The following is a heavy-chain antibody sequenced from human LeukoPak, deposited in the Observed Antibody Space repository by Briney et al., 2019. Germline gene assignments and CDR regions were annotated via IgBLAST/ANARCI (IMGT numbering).Heavy chain of an antibody. CDR2: INPNSGGT. CDR3: ARDRCSGGSCYGMDV. Sequence: ASVKVSCKASGYTFTGYYMHWVRQAPGQGLEWMGWINPNSGGTNYAQKFQGRVTMTRDTSISTAYMELSRLRSDDTAVYYCARDRCSGGSCYGMDVWGQGTTVTVSS. CDR1: GYTFTGYY. D-gene: IGHD2-15*01. J-gene: IGHJ6*02. V-gene: IGHV1-2*02.